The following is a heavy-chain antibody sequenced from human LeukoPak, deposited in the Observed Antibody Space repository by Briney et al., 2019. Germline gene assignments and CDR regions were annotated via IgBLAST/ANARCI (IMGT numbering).Heavy chain of an antibody. CDR2: INHAAIT. V-gene: IGHV4-34*01. CDR3: ARGGRAGRSDFEF. CDR1: GGSFNHYY. D-gene: IGHD6-13*01. Sequence: SETLSLTCAVYGGSFNHYYWSWIRQPPGKGLEWIGEINHAAITTYNPSLTSRLTISVDASKSQFSLSLTSVTAADTAVYYCARGGRAGRSDFEFWGQGTLVTVSS. J-gene: IGHJ4*02.